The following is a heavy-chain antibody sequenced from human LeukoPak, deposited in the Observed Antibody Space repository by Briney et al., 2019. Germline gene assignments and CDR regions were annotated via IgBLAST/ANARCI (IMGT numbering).Heavy chain of an antibody. D-gene: IGHD6-13*01. Sequence: SETLSLTCTVSGGSISSGSHYWSWIRQPAGKGLEWIGRITTSGDTTYNPSLKGRLTISVDTSRNHFSLNLRSVTAADTAVYYCARGYNSRSTFDVWGQGTVVTVSS. J-gene: IGHJ3*01. CDR2: ITTSGDT. CDR3: ARGYNSRSTFDV. V-gene: IGHV4-61*02. CDR1: GGSISSGSHY.